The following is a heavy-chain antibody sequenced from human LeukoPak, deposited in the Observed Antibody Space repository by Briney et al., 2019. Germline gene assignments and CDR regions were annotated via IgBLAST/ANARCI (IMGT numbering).Heavy chain of an antibody. CDR2: INPNSGGT. Sequence: ASVKVSCKASGYTFTGYYMHWVRQAPGQGLEWMERINPNSGGTNYAQKFQGRVTMTRDTSISTAYMELSRLRSDDTAVYYCARDKDVWGSYAHYWGQGTLVTVSS. CDR3: ARDKDVWGSYAHY. J-gene: IGHJ4*02. D-gene: IGHD3-16*01. CDR1: GYTFTGYY. V-gene: IGHV1-2*06.